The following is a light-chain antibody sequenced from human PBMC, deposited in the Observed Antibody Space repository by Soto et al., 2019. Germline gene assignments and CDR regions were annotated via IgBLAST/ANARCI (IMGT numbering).Light chain of an antibody. CDR3: ASYTSSSTSVI. J-gene: IGLJ2*01. Sequence: QSVLTQPPSASGSPGQSVTISCTGTSSDVGGYNSVSWYQQHPGKAPKLLIYEVSNRPSGISSRFSGSKSGNTASLTISGLQAEDEADYYCASYTSSSTSVIFGRGTKVTVL. CDR2: EVS. V-gene: IGLV2-14*01. CDR1: SSDVGGYNS.